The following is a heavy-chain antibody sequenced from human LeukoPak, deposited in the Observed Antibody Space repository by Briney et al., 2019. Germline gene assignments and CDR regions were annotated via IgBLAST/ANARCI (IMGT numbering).Heavy chain of an antibody. V-gene: IGHV3-53*01. D-gene: IGHD3-22*01. J-gene: IGHJ3*02. CDR1: GFTVSRHY. CDR2: IFSDGST. CDR3: ARSPGYYDSSGHDAFDI. Sequence: GGSLRLSCAASGFTVSRHYMSWVRQAPGKGLEWVSVIFSDGSTSYADYVKGRFTISRDNSKNTLYLQMNSLRAEDTAVYYCARSPGYYDSSGHDAFDIWGQGTLVTVSS.